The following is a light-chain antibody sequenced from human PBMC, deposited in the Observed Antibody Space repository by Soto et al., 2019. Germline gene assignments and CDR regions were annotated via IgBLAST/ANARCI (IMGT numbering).Light chain of an antibody. V-gene: IGKV3-15*01. J-gene: IGKJ4*01. CDR2: GAS. CDR1: QSVSSN. CDR3: QQYNNWPLT. Sequence: EIVMTQSPATLSVSPGERAALSYRASQSVSSNLAWYQQKPGQAPRLLIHGASTRATGIPARFSGSGSGTEFTLTISSLQSGDFAVYYCQQYNNWPLTFGGGTKVEIK.